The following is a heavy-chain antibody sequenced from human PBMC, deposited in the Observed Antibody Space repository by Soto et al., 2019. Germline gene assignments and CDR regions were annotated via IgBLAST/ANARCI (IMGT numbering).Heavy chain of an antibody. CDR2: INHSGRA. V-gene: IGHV4-34*01. CDR1: GGPFSDYI. Sequence: QVQLQQSGAGLLKPSETLSLTCDVYGGPFSDYIWTWIRQTPGKGLQWIGQINHSGRANYNPSLKSRVTISVHTSSSQFCLELSSVTAADTAVYYCARGLISGSHYSGGWYYFDSWGQGTQVTVSS. D-gene: IGHD1-26*01. J-gene: IGHJ4*02. CDR3: ARGLISGSHYSGGWYYFDS.